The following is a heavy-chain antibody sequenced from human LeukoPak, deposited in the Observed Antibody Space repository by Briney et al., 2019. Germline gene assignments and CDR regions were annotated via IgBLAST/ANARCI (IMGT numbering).Heavy chain of an antibody. CDR2: IRYDGSNE. CDR1: GFTFTSYG. V-gene: IGHV3-30*02. D-gene: IGHD5-18*01. CDR3: AKDHGYSYGYPDY. Sequence: GGSLRLSCAASGFTFTSYGMHWVRQAAGKGLEGVAFIRYDGSNEYYADSVKGRFTISRDNYKNTLFLQMNSLRAEDTAVYYCAKDHGYSYGYPDYWGQGTLVTVSS. J-gene: IGHJ4*02.